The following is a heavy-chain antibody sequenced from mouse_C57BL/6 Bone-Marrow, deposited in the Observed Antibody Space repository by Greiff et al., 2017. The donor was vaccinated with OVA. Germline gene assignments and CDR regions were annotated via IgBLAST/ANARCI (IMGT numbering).Heavy chain of an antibody. CDR3: ARNGGYYGSSYGYFDV. CDR1: GFSLTSYG. J-gene: IGHJ1*03. Sequence: VQLVESGPGLVQPSQSLSITCTVSGFSLTSYGVHWVRQSPGKGLEWLGVIWSGGSTDYNAAFISRLSISKDNSKSQVFFKMNSLQADDTAIYYCARNGGYYGSSYGYFDVWGTGTTVTVSS. D-gene: IGHD1-1*01. CDR2: IWSGGST. V-gene: IGHV2-2*01.